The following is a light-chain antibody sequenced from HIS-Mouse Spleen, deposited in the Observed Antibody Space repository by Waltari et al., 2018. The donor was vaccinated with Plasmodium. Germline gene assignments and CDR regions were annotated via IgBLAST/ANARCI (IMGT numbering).Light chain of an antibody. CDR1: SDINVGSYN. Sequence: QPVLTQPPSSSASPGESARLTCTLPSDINVGSYNIYWYQQKPGSPPRYLLYYYSDSDKGQGSGVPSRFSGAKEASANTGIVRITGRQAEDEADYYCMSWPSNASGVVGGGTKLTVL. J-gene: IGLJ3*02. V-gene: IGLV5-37*01. CDR3: MSWPSNASGV. CDR2: YYSDSDK.